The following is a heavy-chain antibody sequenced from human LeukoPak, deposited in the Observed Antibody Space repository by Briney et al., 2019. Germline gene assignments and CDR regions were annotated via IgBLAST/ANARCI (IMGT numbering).Heavy chain of an antibody. Sequence: ASVKVSCTPSGYTFTGYYMHWVRQAPGQGLEWMGWIYPNSGATKYAQKFQGRVTMTRDTSISTAYMELSRLTSDDTAVYYCGTLLSNGPFDYWGQGTLVTVSS. CDR3: GTLLSNGPFDY. CDR1: GYTFTGYY. J-gene: IGHJ4*02. V-gene: IGHV1-2*02. CDR2: IYPNSGAT.